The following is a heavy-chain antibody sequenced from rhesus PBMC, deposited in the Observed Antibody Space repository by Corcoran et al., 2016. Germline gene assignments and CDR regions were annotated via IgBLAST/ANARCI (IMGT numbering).Heavy chain of an antibody. J-gene: IGHJ4*01. CDR3: SRGSYGIFDY. Sequence: QVQLQESGPGLVKPSETLSLTCAVSGYSISIGYGWSWIRQPPGKGLEWIGYIGGSSGSTNYNPSLKSRVTISKDTSKNQFSLKLSSVTAADTAVYYCSRGSYGIFDYWGQGVLVTVSS. CDR1: GYSISIGYG. CDR2: IGGSSGST. D-gene: IGHD4-4*01. V-gene: IGHV4-127*01.